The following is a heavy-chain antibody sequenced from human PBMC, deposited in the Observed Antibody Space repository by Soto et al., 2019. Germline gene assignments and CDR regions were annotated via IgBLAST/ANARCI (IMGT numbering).Heavy chain of an antibody. CDR3: ASSYYDSSGSALRD. Sequence: QLQLQESGSGLVKPSQTLSLTCAVSGGSISSGGYSWSWIRQPPGKGLEWIGYIYHSGSTYYNPSLKTRVTISADRSKNQFSLKLSSVTAADTAVYYCASSYYDSSGSALRDWGQGTLVTVSS. J-gene: IGHJ1*01. D-gene: IGHD3-22*01. CDR2: IYHSGST. CDR1: GGSISSGGYS. V-gene: IGHV4-30-2*01.